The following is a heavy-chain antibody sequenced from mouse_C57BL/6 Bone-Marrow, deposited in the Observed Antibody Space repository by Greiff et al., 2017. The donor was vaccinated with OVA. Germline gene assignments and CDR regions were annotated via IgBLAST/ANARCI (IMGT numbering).Heavy chain of an antibody. Sequence: DVKLVESGGGLVQPGESLKLSCESNEYEFPSHDMSWVRKTPETRLELVAAINSDGGSTYYPDTMERRFIISRDNTKKTLYLQMSSLRSEDTALYYCARPAYYSNPGNAMDYWGQGTSVTVSS. CDR1: EYEFPSHD. V-gene: IGHV5-2*01. D-gene: IGHD2-5*01. CDR2: INSDGGST. CDR3: ARPAYYSNPGNAMDY. J-gene: IGHJ4*01.